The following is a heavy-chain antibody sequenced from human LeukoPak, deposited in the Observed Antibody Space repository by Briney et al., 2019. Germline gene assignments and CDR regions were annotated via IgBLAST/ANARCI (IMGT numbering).Heavy chain of an antibody. J-gene: IGHJ6*02. Sequence: GGSLRLSCAASGFTFSSYSMNWVRQAPGKGLERVSSISSSSSYIYYADSVKGRFTISRDNAKNSLYLQMNSLRAEDMAVYYCARDSKVEIVATIVNYYYGMDVWGQGTTVTVSS. D-gene: IGHD5-12*01. CDR3: ARDSKVEIVATIVNYYYGMDV. CDR1: GFTFSSYS. CDR2: ISSSSSYI. V-gene: IGHV3-21*01.